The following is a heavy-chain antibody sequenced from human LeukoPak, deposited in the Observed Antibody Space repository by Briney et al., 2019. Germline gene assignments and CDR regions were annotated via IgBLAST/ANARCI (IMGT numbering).Heavy chain of an antibody. V-gene: IGHV4-34*01. CDR2: INHSGSI. CDR3: ARARSGKWGFDY. CDR1: GGSFSGYY. J-gene: IGHJ4*02. D-gene: IGHD1-26*01. Sequence: SETLSLTCGAYGGSFSGYYWSWIRQPPGKGLEWIGEINHSGSINYNPSLKSRVTISVDTSKNQFSLKLSSVTAADTAVYYCARARSGKWGFDYWGQGTLVTVSS.